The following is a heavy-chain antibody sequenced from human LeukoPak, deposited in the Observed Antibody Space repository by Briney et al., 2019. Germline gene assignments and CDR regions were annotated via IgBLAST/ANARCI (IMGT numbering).Heavy chain of an antibody. J-gene: IGHJ4*02. Sequence: GGSLRLSCAASGFTFNSFWMSWVRQAPGKGLEWVANIKQDGSEKYYVDSVEGRFTISRDNAKNSLFLQMNSLRAEDTAMYYCVRDRIAAAGYFDYWGQGTLVTVSS. CDR1: GFTFNSFW. D-gene: IGHD6-13*01. CDR3: VRDRIAAAGYFDY. V-gene: IGHV3-7*01. CDR2: IKQDGSEK.